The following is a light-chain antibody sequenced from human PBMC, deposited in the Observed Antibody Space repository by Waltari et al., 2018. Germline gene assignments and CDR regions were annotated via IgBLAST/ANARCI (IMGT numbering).Light chain of an antibody. J-gene: IGKJ2*01. CDR2: DAS. CDR1: QSVNSF. Sequence: EIVLTQSPVTLSLSLGERATLSCRASQSVNSFIAWYQQKPGQAPRLLIYDASNRASGVPVRFRGSASGTDFTLIISDLEPEDSGVYYCQQRVNWYAFGQGTKLEI. V-gene: IGKV3-11*01. CDR3: QQRVNWYA.